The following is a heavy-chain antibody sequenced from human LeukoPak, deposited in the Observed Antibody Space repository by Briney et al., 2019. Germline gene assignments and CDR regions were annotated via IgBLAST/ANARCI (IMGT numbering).Heavy chain of an antibody. V-gene: IGHV1-69*13. D-gene: IGHD2-2*01. J-gene: IGHJ6*03. CDR1: GYTFTAFY. Sequence: SVKVSCKASGYTFTAFYMHWVRQAPGQGLEWMGGIIPIFGTANYAQKFQGRVTITADESTSTAYMELSSLRSEDTAVYYCARDGAGPICSSTSCYYPGRYYYYYMDVWGKGTTVTVSS. CDR3: ARDGAGPICSSTSCYYPGRYYYYYMDV. CDR2: IIPIFGTA.